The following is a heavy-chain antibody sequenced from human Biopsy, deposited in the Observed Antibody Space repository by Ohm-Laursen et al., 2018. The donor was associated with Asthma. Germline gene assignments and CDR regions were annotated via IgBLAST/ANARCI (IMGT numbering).Heavy chain of an antibody. CDR2: INTVFGTT. CDR1: GGTFSNFA. D-gene: IGHD6-19*01. V-gene: IGHV1-69*01. CDR3: ARCQVGYSSGWSLLLKKIYYSGMDV. J-gene: IGHJ6*02. Sequence: SSVKVSCKAPGGTFSNFAISWVRQAPGQGLEWMGGINTVFGTTNYAQKFKGRVTITADESTSTAYMEVTSLRSEDTAIYYCARCQVGYSSGWSLLLKKIYYSGMDVWGQGTAVTASS.